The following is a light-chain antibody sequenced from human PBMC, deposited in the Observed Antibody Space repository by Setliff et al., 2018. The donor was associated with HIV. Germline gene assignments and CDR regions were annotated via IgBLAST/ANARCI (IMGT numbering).Light chain of an antibody. V-gene: IGLV2-11*01. CDR1: STTFGTYNS. CDR2: DVS. J-gene: IGLJ1*01. CDR3: CSNAARPTFYV. Sequence: QSALTQPRSVSGSPGQSVTIFCSGSSTTFGTYNSVSWYQQQPGKAPRLIIYDVSERPPGVPDRFSGSKSGNTASLTISGLQAEDEADYYCCSNAARPTFYVFGSGTKVTVL.